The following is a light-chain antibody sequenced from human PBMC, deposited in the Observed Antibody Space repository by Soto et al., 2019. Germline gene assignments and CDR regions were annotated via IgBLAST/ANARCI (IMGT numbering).Light chain of an antibody. V-gene: IGLV2-18*01. CDR2: EAR. Sequence: QSALTQPRSVSGSPGQSVTISCTGTSRDVGAYNYVSWYQQHPGKAPKLIIYEARNRPSGVPDRFSGSKSGNTASLTISGLQAADEADYYCSLYTSENTYVFGTGTKLTVL. J-gene: IGLJ1*01. CDR1: SRDVGAYNY. CDR3: SLYTSENTYV.